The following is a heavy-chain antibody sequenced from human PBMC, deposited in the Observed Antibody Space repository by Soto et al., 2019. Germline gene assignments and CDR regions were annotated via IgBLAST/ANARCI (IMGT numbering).Heavy chain of an antibody. Sequence: SVKVSCKTSGDTFSSYAISWVRQAPGQGLEWMGGIIPILGTPSYAQKFQGRVTIAADKSTSTAYMELSSLRSEDTAVYYCARERSRYDRSGYYRPDYWGQGTLVTV. V-gene: IGHV1-69*10. CDR2: IIPILGTP. CDR3: ARERSRYDRSGYYRPDY. J-gene: IGHJ4*02. CDR1: GDTFSSYA. D-gene: IGHD3-22*01.